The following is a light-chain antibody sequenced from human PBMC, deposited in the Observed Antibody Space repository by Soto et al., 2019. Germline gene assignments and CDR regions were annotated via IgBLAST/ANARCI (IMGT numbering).Light chain of an antibody. CDR3: QHYGSSPPLT. V-gene: IGKV3-20*01. CDR1: KSVSSTF. CDR2: GAS. J-gene: IGKJ4*01. Sequence: EFVLTQSPGTLSLSPGERATLSCRASKSVSSTFLAWYQQKPGQPPRLLIYGASTRGTGIPDRFSGSGSGTDFTLTISRLEPEDFAVYYCQHYGSSPPLTFGGGTKVEI.